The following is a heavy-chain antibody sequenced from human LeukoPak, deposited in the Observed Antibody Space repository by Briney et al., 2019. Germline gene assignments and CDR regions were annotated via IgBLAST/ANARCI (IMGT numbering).Heavy chain of an antibody. Sequence: GESLKISCKGSGYSFTNYWIGWVRQKPGKGLEWMGLIYPGDSDTRYSPSFQGQVTISADKSITTAYLQWSSLTASDTAMYYCARHPGAAASLNFLDYWGQGTLVTVS. J-gene: IGHJ4*02. V-gene: IGHV5-51*01. CDR3: ARHPGAAASLNFLDY. D-gene: IGHD6-25*01. CDR1: GYSFTNYW. CDR2: IYPGDSDT.